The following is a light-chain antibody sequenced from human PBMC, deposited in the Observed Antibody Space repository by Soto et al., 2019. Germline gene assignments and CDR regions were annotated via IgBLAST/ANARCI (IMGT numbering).Light chain of an antibody. V-gene: IGKV3-15*01. CDR3: QQYNNWLWT. CDR2: GAS. J-gene: IGKJ1*01. CDR1: QSVSSN. Sequence: EIVMTQSPATPSVSPGGRATLSCRARQSVSSNLAWYQQKPGQAPRLLIYGASTRATGIPARFSGSGSGTEFTLTISSLQSEDFAVYYCQQYNNWLWTFGQGTKV.